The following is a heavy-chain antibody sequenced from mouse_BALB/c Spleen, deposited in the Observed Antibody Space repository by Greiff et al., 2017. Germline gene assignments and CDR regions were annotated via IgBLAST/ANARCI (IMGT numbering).Heavy chain of an antibody. Sequence: EVQLVESGGGLVQPGGSRKLSCAASGFTFSSFGMHWVRQAPEKGLEWVAYISSGSSTIYYADTVKGRFTISRDNPKNTLFLQMTSLRSEDTAMYYCARRTHYGSSYGYAMDYWGQGTSVTVSS. J-gene: IGHJ4*01. CDR2: ISSGSSTI. CDR1: GFTFSSFG. V-gene: IGHV5-17*02. CDR3: ARRTHYGSSYGYAMDY. D-gene: IGHD1-1*01.